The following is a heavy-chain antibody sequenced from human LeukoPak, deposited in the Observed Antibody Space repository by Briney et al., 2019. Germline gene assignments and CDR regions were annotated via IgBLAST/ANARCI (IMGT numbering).Heavy chain of an antibody. CDR2: ISDTSTYT. V-gene: IGHV3-11*06. CDR3: AGAREGGYGPETVDS. CDR1: GFTFSDYY. Sequence: GGSLRLSCAASGFTFSDYYMSWIRQAPGKGLEWLSFISDTSTYTNYADSVKGRFTISRDNAKNSLYLQLNSLRVEDTAVYYCAGAREGGYGPETVDSWGQGTLVTVSS. D-gene: IGHD5-18*01. J-gene: IGHJ4*02.